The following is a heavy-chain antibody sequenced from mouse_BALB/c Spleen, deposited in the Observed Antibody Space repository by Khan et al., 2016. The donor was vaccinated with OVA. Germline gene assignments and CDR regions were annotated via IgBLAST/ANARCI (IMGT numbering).Heavy chain of an antibody. CDR3: ARPSTQEYDDVMDY. CDR2: ISNGGGST. Sequence: EVELVESGGDLVQPGGSLKLSCAASGFTFSRYTMSWVRQTPEKRLEWVAFISNGGGSTYYPDTVKGRFTISRDNAKNTLYLQMNSLKSEDTAMYYCARPSTQEYDDVMDYWGQGTSVTVSA. J-gene: IGHJ4*01. CDR1: GFTFSRYT. D-gene: IGHD2-1*01. V-gene: IGHV5-12-2*01.